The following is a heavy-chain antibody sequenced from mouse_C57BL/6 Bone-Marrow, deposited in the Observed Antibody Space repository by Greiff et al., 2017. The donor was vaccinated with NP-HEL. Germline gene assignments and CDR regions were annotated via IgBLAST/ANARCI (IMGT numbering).Heavy chain of an antibody. D-gene: IGHD2-4*01. Sequence: VQLVESGAELVRPGASVKLSCKASGYTFTDYYINWVKQRPGQGLEWIARIYPGSGNTYYNEKFKGKATLTAEKSSSTAYMQLSSLTSEDSAVYFCVYYDFPMDYWGQGTSVTVSS. CDR2: IYPGSGNT. CDR1: GYTFTDYY. J-gene: IGHJ4*01. CDR3: VYYDFPMDY. V-gene: IGHV1-76*01.